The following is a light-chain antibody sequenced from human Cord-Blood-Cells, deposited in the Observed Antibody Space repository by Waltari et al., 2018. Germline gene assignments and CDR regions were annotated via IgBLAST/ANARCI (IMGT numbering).Light chain of an antibody. CDR1: SSDVGSYNL. V-gene: IGLV2-23*02. CDR2: EVS. Sequence: QSALTQPASVSGSPGQSITISCTGTSSDVGSYNLVSWYQQHPGNAPKLIIYEVSKRPSGVSKRFSGAKSGNTASLTISGLQAEDEADYYCCSYAGSSTYFFGTGTKVTVL. CDR3: CSYAGSSTYF. J-gene: IGLJ1*01.